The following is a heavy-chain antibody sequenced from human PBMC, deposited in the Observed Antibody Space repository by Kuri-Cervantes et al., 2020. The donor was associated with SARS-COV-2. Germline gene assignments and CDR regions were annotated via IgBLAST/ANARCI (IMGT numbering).Heavy chain of an antibody. CDR1: GFTFSGSA. CDR2: IRSKANSYAT. D-gene: IGHD5-24*01. V-gene: IGHV3-73*01. Sequence: GESLKISCAASGFTFSGSAMHWVRQASGKGLEWVGRIRSKANSYATAYAASVKGRFTISRDDSKNTAYLQMNSLKTEDTAVYYCARDGVSLKGYYYYYMDVWGKGTTVTVSS. J-gene: IGHJ6*03. CDR3: ARDGVSLKGYYYYYMDV.